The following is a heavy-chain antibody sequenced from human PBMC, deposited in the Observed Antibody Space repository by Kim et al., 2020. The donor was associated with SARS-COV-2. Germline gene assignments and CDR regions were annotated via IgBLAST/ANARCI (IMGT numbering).Heavy chain of an antibody. CDR3: ARAKDTAMVATDY. V-gene: IGHV3-21*04. CDR1: GFTFSSYS. Sequence: GGSLRLSCAASGFTFSSYSMNWVRQAPGKGLEWVSSISSSSSYIYYADSVKGRFTISRDNAKNSLYLQMNSLRAEDTAVYYCARAKDTAMVATDYWGQGTLVTVSS. D-gene: IGHD5-18*01. CDR2: ISSSSSYI. J-gene: IGHJ4*02.